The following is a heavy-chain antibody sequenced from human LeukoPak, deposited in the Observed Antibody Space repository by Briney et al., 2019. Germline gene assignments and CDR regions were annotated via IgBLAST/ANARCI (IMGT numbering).Heavy chain of an antibody. V-gene: IGHV1-2*06. D-gene: IGHD3-22*01. CDR1: GYTFTGYY. CDR3: ARGQHYDSSGYIMEQ. CDR2: INPNSGGT. Sequence: ASVKVSCKASGYTFTGYYMHWVRQAPGQGLEWMGRINPNSGGTNYAQKFQGRVTMTRDTSISTAYMELSRLRSDDTAVYYCARGQHYDSSGYIMEQWGQGTLVTVSS. J-gene: IGHJ4*02.